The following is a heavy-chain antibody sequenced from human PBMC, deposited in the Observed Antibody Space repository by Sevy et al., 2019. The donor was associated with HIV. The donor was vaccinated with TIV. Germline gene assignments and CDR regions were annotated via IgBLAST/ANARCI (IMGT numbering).Heavy chain of an antibody. CDR1: GGTFSSYA. J-gene: IGHJ3*02. CDR2: IIPIFGTA. V-gene: IGHV1-69*13. Sequence: ASVKVSCKASGGTFSSYAISWVRQAPGQGLEWMGGIIPIFGTANYAQKFQGRVTSTADECTSTAYMALSSLRSEDKDVYYCASKRHGRGIVVVAAALSGAFDIWGQGTMVTVSS. CDR3: ASKRHGRGIVVVAAALSGAFDI. D-gene: IGHD2-2*01.